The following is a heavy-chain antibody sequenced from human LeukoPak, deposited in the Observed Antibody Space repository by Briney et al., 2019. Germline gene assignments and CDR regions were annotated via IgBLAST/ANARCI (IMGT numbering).Heavy chain of an antibody. J-gene: IGHJ4*02. CDR3: ARVGSTCDH. CDR1: GFTFTYYG. CDR2: ISDDASDK. D-gene: IGHD2-15*01. Sequence: GRSLRLSCAASGFTFTYYGIHWVRQAPGKGLEWVALISDDASDKYYVDSVQGRFTVSRDNAKSSLYLQMNSLRAEDTAVYYCARVGSTCDHWGQGTLVTVSS. V-gene: IGHV3-30*03.